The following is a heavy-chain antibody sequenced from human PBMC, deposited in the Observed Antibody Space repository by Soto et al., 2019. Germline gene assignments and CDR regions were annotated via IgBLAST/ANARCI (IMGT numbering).Heavy chain of an antibody. J-gene: IGHJ6*03. D-gene: IGHD3-10*01. Sequence: SETLSLTCTVSGGSISSSSYYWGWIRQPPGKGLEWIGYIYYSGSTNYNPSLKSRVTISVDTSKNQFSLKLSSVTAADTAVYYCARGKVVRGVTYKPDYYYYYMDVWGKGTTVTVSS. CDR3: ARGKVVRGVTYKPDYYYYYMDV. CDR1: GGSISSSSYY. CDR2: IYYSGST. V-gene: IGHV4-61*05.